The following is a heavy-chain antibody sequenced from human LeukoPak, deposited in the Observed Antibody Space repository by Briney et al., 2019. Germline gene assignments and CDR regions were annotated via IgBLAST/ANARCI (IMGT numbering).Heavy chain of an antibody. CDR3: ARALGYDILTGYPIGAFDI. Sequence: PSETLSLTCAVSGGSISSSNWWSWVRPPPGKGLEWIGEIYHGGSTNYNPSLKSRVTISVDKSKNQFSLKLSSVTAADTAVYYCARALGYDILTGYPIGAFDIWGQGTMVTVSS. J-gene: IGHJ3*02. CDR1: GGSISSSNW. V-gene: IGHV4-4*02. CDR2: IYHGGST. D-gene: IGHD3-9*01.